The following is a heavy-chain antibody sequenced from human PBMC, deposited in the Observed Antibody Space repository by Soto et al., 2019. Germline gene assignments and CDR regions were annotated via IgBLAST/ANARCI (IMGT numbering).Heavy chain of an antibody. CDR2: TSGSGGST. V-gene: IGHV3-23*01. Sequence: GGSLRLSCAASGFTFSSLPMSWVRQAPGKGLEWVSATSGSGGSTYYAGSVKGRFTISRDNSKHTLYLQMHSLSAEDTAVYFCAKVRCCYQSEWWFVPWGQGTLVTVSS. J-gene: IGHJ5*02. CDR3: AKVRCCYQSEWWFVP. D-gene: IGHD2-15*01. CDR1: GFTFSSLP.